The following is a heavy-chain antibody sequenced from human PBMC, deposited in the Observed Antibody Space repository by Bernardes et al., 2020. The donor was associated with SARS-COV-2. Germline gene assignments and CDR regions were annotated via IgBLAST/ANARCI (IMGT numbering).Heavy chain of an antibody. Sequence: GASLKISCKGSDYTFTNYWIGWVRQMHGKGLEWMGIIYPGDSDTKYSPSFQGRVTISADKSVNTAYLQWSSLKASDTAIYYCARRRYGDFGVDVWGQGTTVTVSS. J-gene: IGHJ6*02. CDR3: ARRRYGDFGVDV. V-gene: IGHV5-51*01. CDR1: DYTFTNYW. CDR2: IYPGDSDT. D-gene: IGHD4-17*01.